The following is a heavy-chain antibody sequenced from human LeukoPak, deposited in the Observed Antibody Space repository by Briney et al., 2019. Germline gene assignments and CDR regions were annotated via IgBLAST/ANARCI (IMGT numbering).Heavy chain of an antibody. J-gene: IGHJ4*02. D-gene: IGHD5-18*01. CDR3: ARQGYSYGCRVLDS. CDR1: GGSISSNNYY. Sequence: SETLSLTCTVSGGSISSNNYYWGWIRQPPGKGLEWIGTIYYSVSTYYNPSLKSRVTISVDTSKNQFSLKLSSVTAADTAVYYCARQGYSYGCRVLDSWGQGTLVTVSS. CDR2: IYYSVST. V-gene: IGHV4-39*07.